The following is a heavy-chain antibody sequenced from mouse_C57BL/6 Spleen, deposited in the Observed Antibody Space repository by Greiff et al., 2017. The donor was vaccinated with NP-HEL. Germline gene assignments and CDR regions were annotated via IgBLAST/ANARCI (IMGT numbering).Heavy chain of an antibody. Sequence: DVMLVESGGGLVKPGGSLKLSCAASGFTFSDYGMHWVRQAPEKGLEWVAYISSGSSTISYADTVKGRFTISRDNAKNTLFLQMTSLRSEDTAMYYCARGPYYGSNFDYWGQGTTLTVSS. V-gene: IGHV5-17*01. CDR3: ARGPYYGSNFDY. J-gene: IGHJ2*01. D-gene: IGHD1-1*01. CDR2: ISSGSSTI. CDR1: GFTFSDYG.